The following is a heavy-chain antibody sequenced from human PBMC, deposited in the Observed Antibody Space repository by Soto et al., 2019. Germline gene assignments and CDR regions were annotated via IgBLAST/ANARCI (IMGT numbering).Heavy chain of an antibody. CDR1: GGSISSSSYY. V-gene: IGHV4-39*01. J-gene: IGHJ5*02. CDR3: ARSAHTMVRGVIVAEGWFDP. Sequence: SETLSLTCTVSGGSISSSSYYWGWIRQPPGKGLEWIGSIYYSGSTYYNPSLKSRVTISVDTSKNQFSLKLSSVTAADTAVYYCARSAHTMVRGVIVAEGWFDPWGQGTLVTVSS. D-gene: IGHD3-10*01. CDR2: IYYSGST.